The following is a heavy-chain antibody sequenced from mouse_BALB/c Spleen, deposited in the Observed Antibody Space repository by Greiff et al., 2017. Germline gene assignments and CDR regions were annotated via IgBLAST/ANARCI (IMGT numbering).Heavy chain of an antibody. J-gene: IGHJ4*01. CDR3: TPHYYGSRGYYYAMDY. CDR2: IRLKSNNYAT. Sequence: EVKLMESGGGLVQPGGSMKLSCVASGFTFSNYWMNWVRQSPEKGLEWVAEIRLKSNNYATHYAESVKGRFTISRDDSKSSVYLQMNNLRAEDTGIYYCTPHYYGSRGYYYAMDYWGQGTSVTVSS. V-gene: IGHV6-6*02. CDR1: GFTFSNYW. D-gene: IGHD1-1*01.